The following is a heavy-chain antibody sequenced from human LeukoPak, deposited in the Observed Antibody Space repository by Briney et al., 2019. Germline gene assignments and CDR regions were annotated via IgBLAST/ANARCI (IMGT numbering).Heavy chain of an antibody. Sequence: GGSLRLPCAASGFTFSSYAMSWVRQAPGKGLEWVSAISGSGGSTYYADSVKGRFTISRDNSKNTLYPQMNSLRAEDTAVYYCANSDYSYYFDYWGQGTLVTVSS. CDR3: ANSDYSYYFDY. J-gene: IGHJ4*02. CDR1: GFTFSSYA. CDR2: ISGSGGST. V-gene: IGHV3-23*01. D-gene: IGHD4-11*01.